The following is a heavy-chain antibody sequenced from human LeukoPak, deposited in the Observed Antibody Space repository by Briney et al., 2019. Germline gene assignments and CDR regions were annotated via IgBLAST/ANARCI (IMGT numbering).Heavy chain of an antibody. CDR2: ISHDGSNK. CDR3: ARDGTVGEHWLWNPLYYDYFGMDV. Sequence: GGSLRLSCAACGFTFTTDAMHWVRQAPGKGLEWVAVISHDGSNKYNADSVKGQFIISRDNSKNTLYLQMNTLRVEDTAVYYCARDGTVGEHWLWNPLYYDYFGMDVWGQGTTVTVSS. V-gene: IGHV3-30*04. CDR1: GFTFTTDA. J-gene: IGHJ6*02. D-gene: IGHD6-19*01.